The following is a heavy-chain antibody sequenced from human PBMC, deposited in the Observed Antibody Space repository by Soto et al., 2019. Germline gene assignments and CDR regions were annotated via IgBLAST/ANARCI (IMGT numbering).Heavy chain of an antibody. V-gene: IGHV4-34*01. CDR2: INHSGST. Sequence: SETLSLTCAVYGGSFSGYYWSWIRQPPGKGLEWIGEINHSGSTNYNPSLKSRVTISVDTSKNQFSLKLSSVTAADTAVYYCARGTPPSSGPSGDFDYWGQGTLVTVSS. CDR1: GGSFSGYY. D-gene: IGHD6-19*01. J-gene: IGHJ4*02. CDR3: ARGTPPSSGPSGDFDY.